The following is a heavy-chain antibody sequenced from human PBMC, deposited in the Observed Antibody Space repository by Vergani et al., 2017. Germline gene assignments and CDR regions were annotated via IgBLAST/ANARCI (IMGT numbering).Heavy chain of an antibody. D-gene: IGHD3-16*01. V-gene: IGHV3-30*02. CDR1: GFTLSNYH. J-gene: IGHJ4*02. CDR3: AKHFRGWGIDY. CDR2: IQFDGSNQ. Sequence: QVHLVESGGGVVQRGGSLRLSCATSGFTLSNYHMQWIRQGPGKGLEFVAFIQFDGSNQYYADSVKGRFTLSRDFSKNTLYLQMNSLRTDDTATYYCAKHFRGWGIDYWGQGTQVIVSS.